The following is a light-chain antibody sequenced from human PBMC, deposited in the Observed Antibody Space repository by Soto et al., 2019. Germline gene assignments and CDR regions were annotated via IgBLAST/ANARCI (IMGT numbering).Light chain of an antibody. Sequence: QSVLTQPASVSGSPGQSITISCTGTDSDVGGYNYVPWYQQHPGKAPKLMISEVTNRPSGVSNRFSGSKSGNTASLTISGLQAADEADYYCTSYSSSNTHVLFGGGTKVTVL. CDR3: TSYSSSNTHVL. CDR2: EVT. J-gene: IGLJ2*01. V-gene: IGLV2-14*01. CDR1: DSDVGGYNY.